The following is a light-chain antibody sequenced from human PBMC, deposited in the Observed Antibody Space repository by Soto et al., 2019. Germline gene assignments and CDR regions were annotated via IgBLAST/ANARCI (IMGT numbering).Light chain of an antibody. CDR3: QQYNNWPPYT. V-gene: IGKV3-15*01. CDR1: QSVSSN. CDR2: GAS. J-gene: IGKJ2*01. Sequence: EIVMTQSPATLSVSPGERATLSCRASQSVSSNLAWYQQKPGQAPRLLIYGASTRATGSTARFSGSGSGTAFPLTISSLQAVDCAVDYCQQYNNWPPYTFGQGTKLEIK.